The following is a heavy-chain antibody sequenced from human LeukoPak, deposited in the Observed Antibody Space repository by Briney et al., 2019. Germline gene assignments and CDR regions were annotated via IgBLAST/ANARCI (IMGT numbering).Heavy chain of an antibody. CDR2: ISSSSSTI. CDR1: GFTFSSYS. V-gene: IGHV3-48*01. J-gene: IGHJ4*02. D-gene: IGHD5-12*01. Sequence: GGSLRLSCAASGFTFSSYSMNWVRQAPGKGLEWVSSISSSSSTIYYADSVEGRFTISRDNAKNSLYLQMNSLRAEDTAVYYCARGARSSAYGDYWGQGTLVTVSS. CDR3: ARGARSSAYGDY.